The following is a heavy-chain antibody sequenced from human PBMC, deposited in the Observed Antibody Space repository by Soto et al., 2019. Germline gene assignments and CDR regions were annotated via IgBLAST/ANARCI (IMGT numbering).Heavy chain of an antibody. V-gene: IGHV2-26*01. CDR1: GFSLSNTRMG. CDR2: IFSNGEK. J-gene: IGHJ4*02. D-gene: IGHD3-16*02. CDR3: ARILATDRPLRGSIWRSYPDRTNHIDY. Sequence: QVTLKESGPVLVKPTETLTLTCTVSGFSLSNTRMGVSWIRQPPGKALEWLAHIFSNGEKSYGTSLKTRLTNSKDTFKSQMVLTMTTMDPVDTATYYCARILATDRPLRGSIWRSYPDRTNHIDYWGQGTLVTVSS.